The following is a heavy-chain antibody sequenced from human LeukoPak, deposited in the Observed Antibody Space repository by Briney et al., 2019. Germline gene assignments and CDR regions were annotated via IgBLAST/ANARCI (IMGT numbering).Heavy chain of an antibody. CDR2: ISGSGGST. CDR3: AKGSDCGGDCYLEGYFDY. CDR1: GGSFSGYY. J-gene: IGHJ4*02. V-gene: IGHV3-23*01. Sequence: LTCAVYGGSFSGYYWSWIRQPPGKGLEWVSAISGSGGSTYYADSVKGRFTISRDNSKNTLYLQMNSLRAEDTAVYYCAKGSDCGGDCYLEGYFDYWGQGTLVTVSS. D-gene: IGHD2-21*02.